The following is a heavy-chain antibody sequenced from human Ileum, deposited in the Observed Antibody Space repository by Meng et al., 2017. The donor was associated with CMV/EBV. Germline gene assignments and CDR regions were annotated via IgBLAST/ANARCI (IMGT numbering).Heavy chain of an antibody. CDR2: ISISSFM. J-gene: IGHJ4*02. CDR3: ARVFKGGNYFDY. Sequence: GESLKISCAASGFTFSNYMMNWVRQAPGKGLEWVSSISISSFMYYADSVKGRFTISRDNAKNSLYLQMNSLRAEDTAVYYCARVFKGGNYFDYWGQGTQVTVSS. D-gene: IGHD1-26*01. CDR1: GFTFSNYM. V-gene: IGHV3-21*01.